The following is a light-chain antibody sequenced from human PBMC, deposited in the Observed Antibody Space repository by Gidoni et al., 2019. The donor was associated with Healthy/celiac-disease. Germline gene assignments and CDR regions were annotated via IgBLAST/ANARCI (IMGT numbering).Light chain of an antibody. V-gene: IGKV3-11*01. J-gene: IGKJ3*01. CDR1: QRVSSY. CDR2: DSS. Sequence: EIVLTQSPATLSLSPGERATLPCRASQRVSSYLAWYQQKPGQAPRLLIYDSSSRATSIPARFSGSGSGTDFTLTISSLEPEDFAVYYCQQRSNWPTFGPGTKVDIK. CDR3: QQRSNWPT.